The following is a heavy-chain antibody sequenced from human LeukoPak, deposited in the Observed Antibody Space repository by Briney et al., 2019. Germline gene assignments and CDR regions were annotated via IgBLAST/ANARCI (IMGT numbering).Heavy chain of an antibody. J-gene: IGHJ4*02. Sequence: PSETLSLTCTVSGDSFSSYRWSWLRQSPGKGLEWIGYISPSGSTSYNPSLKSRVTFSVDTSKSQFSLRLASVTAADTAVYYCARVGRGDHTWGSYYCDHWGQGTLVSVSS. D-gene: IGHD3-16*01. CDR1: GDSFSSYR. CDR2: ISPSGST. CDR3: ARVGRGDHTWGSYYCDH. V-gene: IGHV4-59*01.